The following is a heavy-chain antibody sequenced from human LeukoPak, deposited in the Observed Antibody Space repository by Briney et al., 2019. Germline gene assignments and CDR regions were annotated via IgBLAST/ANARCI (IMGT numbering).Heavy chain of an antibody. Sequence: PSETLSLTCTASDDSISSGGYYWSWIRQHPGKGLEWIGYIYYSGSTYYNPSLKSRVTISVDTSKNQFSLKLSSVTAADTAVYYCASRGGAGAYPPTYYYGMDVWGKGTTVTVSS. CDR1: DDSISSGGYY. J-gene: IGHJ6*04. V-gene: IGHV4-31*03. CDR2: IYYSGST. CDR3: ASRGGAGAYPPTYYYGMDV. D-gene: IGHD3-10*01.